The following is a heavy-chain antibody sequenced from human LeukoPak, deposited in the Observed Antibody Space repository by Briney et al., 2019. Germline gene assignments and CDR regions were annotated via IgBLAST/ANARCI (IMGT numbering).Heavy chain of an antibody. D-gene: IGHD4-23*01. CDR1: GGSFSGYY. J-gene: IGHJ6*03. V-gene: IGHV4-34*01. CDR3: ARTRGGVVTRVRNYYYYYMDV. Sequence: SETLSLTCAVYGGSFSGYYWSWIRQPPGKGLEWIGEINHSGSTNYNPSLKSRVTISVDTSKNRFSLKLSSVTAADTAVYYCARTRGGVVTRVRNYYYYYMDVWGKGTTVTISS. CDR2: INHSGST.